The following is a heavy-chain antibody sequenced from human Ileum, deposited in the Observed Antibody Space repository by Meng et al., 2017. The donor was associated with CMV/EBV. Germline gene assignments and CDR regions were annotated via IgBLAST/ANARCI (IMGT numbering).Heavy chain of an antibody. J-gene: IGHJ6*02. V-gene: IGHV1-2*02. CDR2: ISPTSGGT. CDR3: ARHGDYLDV. Sequence: ASVKVSCKASGYTFTDNFMHWVRQAPGQRLEWMGWISPTSGGTFYAQNFQGRVTMTRDTSINTAYMELRRLTSDDTAVYYCARHGDYLDVWGQGTTVTVSS. D-gene: IGHD4-17*01. CDR1: GYTFTDNF.